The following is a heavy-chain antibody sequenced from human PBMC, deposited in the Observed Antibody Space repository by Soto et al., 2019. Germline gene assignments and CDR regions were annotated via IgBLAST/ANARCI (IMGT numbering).Heavy chain of an antibody. J-gene: IGHJ6*02. CDR1: GYSFTSYW. V-gene: IGHV5-10-1*01. Sequence: AESLKISCKGSGYSFTSYWISWERQMPGKGLEWMGRIDPSDSYTNYSPSFQGHVTISADKSISTAYLQWSSLKASDTAMYYCASGGHRGIAAQQSYYYGMDVWGQGTTVTVSS. D-gene: IGHD6-6*01. CDR3: ASGGHRGIAAQQSYYYGMDV. CDR2: IDPSDSYT.